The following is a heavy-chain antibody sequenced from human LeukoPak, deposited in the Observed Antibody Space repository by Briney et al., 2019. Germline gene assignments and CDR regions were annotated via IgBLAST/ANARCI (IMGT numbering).Heavy chain of an antibody. Sequence: SETLSLICTVSGGSISSSSYYWGWIRQPPGKGLEWIGSIYYSGSTYYNPSLKSRVTISVDTSKNQFSLKLSSVTAADTAVYYCARHDRIIASPLVWGQGTLVTVSS. CDR2: IYYSGST. CDR1: GGSISSSSYY. CDR3: ARHDRIIASPLV. D-gene: IGHD6-13*01. J-gene: IGHJ4*02. V-gene: IGHV4-39*01.